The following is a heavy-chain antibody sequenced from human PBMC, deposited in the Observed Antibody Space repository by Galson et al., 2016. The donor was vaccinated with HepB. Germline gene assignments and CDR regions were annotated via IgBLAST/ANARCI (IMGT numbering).Heavy chain of an antibody. CDR1: FTSYG. Sequence: FTSYGLTWLRQAPGQGFEWMGVIIPIFGAANYAPKFQGRVTISADESTNTLYMEIRSLRTEDTAVYYCARIVGRPQDIVSVPGGAPAYVDNRFDLWGQGTLVTVSS. J-gene: IGHJ5*02. CDR3: ARIVGRPQDIVSVPGGAPAYVDNRFDL. V-gene: IGHV1-69*01. CDR2: IIPIFGAA. D-gene: IGHD2-15*01.